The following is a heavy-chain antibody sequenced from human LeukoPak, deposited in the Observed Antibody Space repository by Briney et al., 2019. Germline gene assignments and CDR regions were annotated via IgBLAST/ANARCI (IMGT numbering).Heavy chain of an antibody. CDR3: ARGGLYSYGQAYFDY. D-gene: IGHD5-18*01. J-gene: IGHJ4*02. CDR1: GFAVSNNY. V-gene: IGHV3-53*01. Sequence: GALRLSCAASGFAVSNNYMSWVRQAPGKGLEWVSVIYSGGSTYYADSVKGRFTISRDNSKNTLYLQMNSLRVEDTAAYFCARGGLYSYGQAYFDYWGQGTLVTVSS. CDR2: IYSGGST.